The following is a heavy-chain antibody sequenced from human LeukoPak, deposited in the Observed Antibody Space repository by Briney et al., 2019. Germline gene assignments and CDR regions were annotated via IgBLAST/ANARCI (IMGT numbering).Heavy chain of an antibody. V-gene: IGHV4-34*01. J-gene: IGHJ4*02. CDR1: GGSFSGYY. D-gene: IGHD3-10*01. Sequence: PSETLSLTCAVYGGSFSGYYWSWIRQPPGKGLEWIGEINHSGSTNYNPSLKSRVTISVDTSKNQFSLKLSSVTAADTAVYYCARQSRFSGYFDYWGQGTLVTVSS. CDR2: INHSGST. CDR3: ARQSRFSGYFDY.